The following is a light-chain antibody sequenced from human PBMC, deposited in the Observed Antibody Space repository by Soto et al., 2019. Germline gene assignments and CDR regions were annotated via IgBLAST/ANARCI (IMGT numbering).Light chain of an antibody. CDR1: SSDIGYYNY. V-gene: IGLV2-14*01. J-gene: IGLJ3*02. CDR2: EVS. CDR3: SSYTTSTTQV. Sequence: QSVLTQPASVSGSPGQSITISCTGTSSDIGYYNYVSWYQQHPGKAPKLIIYEVSNRPSGVSNRFSGSKSGNTASLAISGLQAEDEADYYCSSYTTSTTQVFGGGTQLTVL.